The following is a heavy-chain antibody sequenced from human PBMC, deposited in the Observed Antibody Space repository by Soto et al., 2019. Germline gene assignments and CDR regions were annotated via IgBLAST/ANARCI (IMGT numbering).Heavy chain of an antibody. Sequence: EVQLVESGGGLVQPGGSLRLSCAASGFTFRSYSMNWVRQAPGKGLEWVSYISISGTAIYYADSVKGRFTISRDDAKNSLYLQMNSLRDEDTSVYYCAKVDIVVVVAATGFDYWGQGTLVTVSS. D-gene: IGHD2-15*01. V-gene: IGHV3-48*02. CDR3: AKVDIVVVVAATGFDY. CDR1: GFTFRSYS. CDR2: ISISGTAI. J-gene: IGHJ4*02.